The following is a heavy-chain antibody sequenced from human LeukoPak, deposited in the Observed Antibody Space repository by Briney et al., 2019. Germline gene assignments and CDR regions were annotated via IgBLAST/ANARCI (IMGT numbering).Heavy chain of an antibody. D-gene: IGHD6-19*01. V-gene: IGHV4-31*02. CDR1: GGSISSGGYY. Sequence: SENLSLTCTVSGGSISSGGYYWRWIRQHPGKGLEWIGYIYYSGSTYYNPSLKSRVTISVDTSKNQFSLKLSSVTAADTAVYYCARERVIAVAGRVEYYYGMDVWGQGTTVTVSS. CDR3: ARERVIAVAGRVEYYYGMDV. J-gene: IGHJ6*02. CDR2: IYYSGST.